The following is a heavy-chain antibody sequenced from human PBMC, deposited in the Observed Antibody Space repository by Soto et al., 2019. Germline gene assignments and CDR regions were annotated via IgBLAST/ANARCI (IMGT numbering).Heavy chain of an antibody. D-gene: IGHD3-10*01. V-gene: IGHV1-69*13. CDR2: IIPIFGTA. Sequence: SVKVSCKASGGTFSSYAISWVRQAPGQGLEWMGGIIPIFGTANYAQKFQGRVTITADESTSTAYMELSSLRSEDTAVYYCARDAGYYYGSGSYYKGPLYYYYGMDVWGQGTTVTVSS. CDR1: GGTFSSYA. J-gene: IGHJ6*02. CDR3: ARDAGYYYGSGSYYKGPLYYYYGMDV.